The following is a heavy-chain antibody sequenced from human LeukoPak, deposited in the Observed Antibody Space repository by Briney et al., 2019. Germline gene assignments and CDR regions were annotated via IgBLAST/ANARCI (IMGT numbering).Heavy chain of an antibody. CDR1: GYSFINYW. CDR2: IYPGNSDT. V-gene: IGHV5-51*01. Sequence: RGESLKISCNVSGYSFINYWIGWVRQMPGKGLEWVGIIYPGNSDTKYSPSFQGQVTISADKSIGTAYLQWSSLKASDTAMYYCARHPGSLGYTSGWWFDYWGQGSLVTVSS. J-gene: IGHJ4*02. CDR3: ARHPGSLGYTSGWWFDY. D-gene: IGHD6-19*01.